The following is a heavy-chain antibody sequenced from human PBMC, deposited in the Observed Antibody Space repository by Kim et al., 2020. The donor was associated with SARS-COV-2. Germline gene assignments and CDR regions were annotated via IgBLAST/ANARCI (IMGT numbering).Heavy chain of an antibody. V-gene: IGHV3-33*01. D-gene: IGHD1-26*01. CDR3: ASPVGAGSEYFDY. Sequence: YGEPVKGRFTISRDNSKNTLYLQMNSLGAEDTAVYYCASPVGAGSEYFDYWGQGTLVTVSS. J-gene: IGHJ4*02.